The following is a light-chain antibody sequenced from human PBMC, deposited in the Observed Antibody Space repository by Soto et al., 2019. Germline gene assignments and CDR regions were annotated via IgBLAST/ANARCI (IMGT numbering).Light chain of an antibody. J-gene: IGKJ1*01. CDR3: QQYYTWPRT. V-gene: IGKV3-15*01. Sequence: EIVMTQSPATLSVSPGERATLSCRASQSVSSNLAWYQQKLGQAPRLLIYDASARATGVPARFSGGGSGTEFTLTISSLQSEDFAIYYCQQYYTWPRTFGQGTKVDIK. CDR2: DAS. CDR1: QSVSSN.